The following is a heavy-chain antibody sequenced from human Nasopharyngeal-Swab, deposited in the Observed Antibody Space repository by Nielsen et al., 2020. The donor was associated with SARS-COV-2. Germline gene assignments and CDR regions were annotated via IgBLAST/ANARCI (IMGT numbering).Heavy chain of an antibody. CDR3: ARVGPTVTTH. Sequence: SETLSLTCAVYGGSFSGYYWSWIRQPPGKGLEWIGEINHTGSPKSGSTNYNPSLKSRVTMSIDTSKNQFSLKVRSVTAEDTAVYYCARVGPTVTTHWGKGTVVTVSS. CDR1: GGSFSGYY. V-gene: IGHV4-34*01. CDR2: INHTGSPKSGST. J-gene: IGHJ3*01. D-gene: IGHD4-11*01.